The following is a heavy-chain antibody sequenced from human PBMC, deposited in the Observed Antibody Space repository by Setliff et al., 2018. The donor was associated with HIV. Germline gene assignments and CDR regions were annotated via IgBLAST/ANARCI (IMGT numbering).Heavy chain of an antibody. D-gene: IGHD2-15*01. Sequence: GESLRLSCAASGFTFNTYAMSWVRQAPGKGLEWVSVISGSGGSTFYADSVKGRFTISRDNSKNTLYPLMNGLRVEDTAVYYCAKDGISGGAYPPYYFDYWGHGTLVTVSS. CDR2: ISGSGGST. CDR1: GFTFNTYA. J-gene: IGHJ4*01. CDR3: AKDGISGGAYPPYYFDY. V-gene: IGHV3-23*01.